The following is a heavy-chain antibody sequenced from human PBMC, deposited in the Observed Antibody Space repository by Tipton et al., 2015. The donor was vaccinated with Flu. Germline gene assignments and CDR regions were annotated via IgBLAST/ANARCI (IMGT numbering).Heavy chain of an antibody. CDR1: GGSISSGGYY. Sequence: TLSLTCTVSGGSISSGGYYWSWIRQHPGKDLEWIGYMYYSGNTYYNPSLKSRVAMSADTSNNQFSLKLSSVTAADTAVYYCARAQGAATADWCFDLRGRGTLVTVS. CDR2: MYYSGNT. D-gene: IGHD5-18*01. CDR3: ARAQGAATADWCFDL. V-gene: IGHV4-31*03. J-gene: IGHJ2*01.